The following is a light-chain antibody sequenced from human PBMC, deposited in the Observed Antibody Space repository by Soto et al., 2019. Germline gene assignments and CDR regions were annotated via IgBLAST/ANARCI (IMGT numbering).Light chain of an antibody. CDR2: GAS. Sequence: VIKQRTATLPVSQGERATLSCSASQSVSSNLAWYQQKPGQAPRLLIYGASTRATGIPARFSGSGSGTEFTLTISSLQSEDFAIYSCQPYTTLPLIPLAQG. V-gene: IGKV3-15*01. CDR3: QPYTTLPLIP. CDR1: QSVSSN. J-gene: IGKJ5*01.